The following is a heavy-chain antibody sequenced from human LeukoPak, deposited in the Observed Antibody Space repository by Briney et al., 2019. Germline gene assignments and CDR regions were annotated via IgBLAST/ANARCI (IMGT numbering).Heavy chain of an antibody. J-gene: IGHJ3*01. Sequence: GESLKISCKGSGYSFTSYWIGWVRQMPGKGLEWMGFIYPGDSDTIYSPSIQGQVTISADKSISTACLQWSSLKASDTAMYYCARRDCSGGSCYSGWGQGTRVTVSS. CDR3: ARRDCSGGSCYSG. CDR2: IYPGDSDT. D-gene: IGHD2-15*01. V-gene: IGHV5-51*01. CDR1: GYSFTSYW.